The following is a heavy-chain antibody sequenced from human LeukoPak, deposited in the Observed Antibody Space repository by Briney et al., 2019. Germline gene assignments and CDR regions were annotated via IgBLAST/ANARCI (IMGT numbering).Heavy chain of an antibody. CDR2: ISGSGSTI. Sequence: GGSLRLSCAASGFTFSSYEMNWVRQAPGKGLEWVSYISGSGSTIYHADSVKGRFTISRDNAKNSLHLQMNSLRAEDTAVYYCAREDNCGGGCYGYWYFDLWGRGTLVTVSS. V-gene: IGHV3-48*03. J-gene: IGHJ2*01. CDR1: GFTFSSYE. D-gene: IGHD2-21*02. CDR3: AREDNCGGGCYGYWYFDL.